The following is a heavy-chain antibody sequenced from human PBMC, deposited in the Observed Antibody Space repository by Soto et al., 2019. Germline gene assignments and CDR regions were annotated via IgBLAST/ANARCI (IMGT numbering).Heavy chain of an antibody. D-gene: IGHD3-22*01. Sequence: SETLSLTCTVSGGSISSGGYYWSWIRQHPGKGLEWIGYIYYSGSTYYNPSLKSRVTISVDTSKNQFSLKLSSVTAADTAVYYCARGTYYYDSSGYFIWFDPWGQGTLVTV. CDR1: GGSISSGGYY. CDR2: IYYSGST. CDR3: ARGTYYYDSSGYFIWFDP. V-gene: IGHV4-31*03. J-gene: IGHJ5*02.